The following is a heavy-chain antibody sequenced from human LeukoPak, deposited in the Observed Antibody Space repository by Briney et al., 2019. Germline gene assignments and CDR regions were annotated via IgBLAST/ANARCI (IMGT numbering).Heavy chain of an antibody. CDR3: ARVGRGSKRGYDFWSGYPNWFDP. J-gene: IGHJ5*02. Sequence: ASVKVSCKASGGTFNSYAISWVRQAPGQGLEWMGRIIPIFGIANYAQKFQGRVTITADKSTSTAYMELSSLRSEDTAVYYCARVGRGSKRGYDFWSGYPNWFDPWGQGTLVTVSS. V-gene: IGHV1-69*04. D-gene: IGHD3-3*01. CDR2: IIPIFGIA. CDR1: GGTFNSYA.